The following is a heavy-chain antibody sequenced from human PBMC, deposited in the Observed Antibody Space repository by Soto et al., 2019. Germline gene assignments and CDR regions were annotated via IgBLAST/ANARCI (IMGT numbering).Heavy chain of an antibody. D-gene: IGHD4-4*01. V-gene: IGHV4-4*07. CDR1: GGSISSYY. J-gene: IGHJ5*02. CDR3: ARGPDMTTVPRGWFDP. CDR2: IYTSGST. Sequence: SETLSLTCTVSGGSISSYYWSWIRQPAGKGLEWIGRIYTSGSTNYNPSLKSRVTMSVDTSKNQFSLKLSSVTAADSAVYYCARGPDMTTVPRGWFDPWGQGTLVTVSS.